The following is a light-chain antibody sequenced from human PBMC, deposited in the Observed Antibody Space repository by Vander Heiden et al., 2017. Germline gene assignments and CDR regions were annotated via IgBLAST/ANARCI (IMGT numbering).Light chain of an antibody. CDR3: QQYDNLPPLT. V-gene: IGKV1-33*01. J-gene: IGKJ4*01. CDR2: DAS. CDR1: QDISNY. Sequence: TQSPSSLSASVGDRVTITCQASQDISNYLNWYQQKPGKAPKLLIYDASNLETGVPSRFSGSGSGTDFTFTISSLQPEDIATYYCQQYDNLPPLTFGGGTKVXIK.